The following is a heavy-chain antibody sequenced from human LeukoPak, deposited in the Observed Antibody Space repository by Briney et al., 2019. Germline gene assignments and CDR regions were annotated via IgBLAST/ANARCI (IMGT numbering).Heavy chain of an antibody. V-gene: IGHV3-53*01. Sequence: GSLRLSCAASGFTVSSNYMSWVRQAPGKGLEWVSVIYIGGSTYYADSAKGRFTISRDNSKNTLYLQLNSLRADDTAVYYCARANVVAAGTFDYWGQGTLVTVSS. CDR3: ARANVVAAGTFDY. CDR2: IYIGGST. D-gene: IGHD6-13*01. CDR1: GFTVSSNY. J-gene: IGHJ4*02.